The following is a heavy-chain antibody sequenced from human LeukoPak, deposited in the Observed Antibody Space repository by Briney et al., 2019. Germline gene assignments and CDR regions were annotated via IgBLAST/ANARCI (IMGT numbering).Heavy chain of an antibody. D-gene: IGHD3-22*01. Sequence: SETLSLTCAVYGGSFSGYYWSWIRQPPGKGLEWIGEINHSGSTNYNPSLKSRVTISVDTSKNQFSLKLSSVTAADTAVYYCARGRGKWFFPLYYYYMDVWGKGTTVTVSS. J-gene: IGHJ6*03. CDR2: INHSGST. CDR1: GGSFSGYY. V-gene: IGHV4-34*01. CDR3: ARGRGKWFFPLYYYYMDV.